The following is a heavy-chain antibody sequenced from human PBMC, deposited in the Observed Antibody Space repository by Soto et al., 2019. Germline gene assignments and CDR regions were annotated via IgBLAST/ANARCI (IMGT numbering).Heavy chain of an antibody. Sequence: QVQLVQSGAEVMKPGASVRVSCKASGYTFTSYGINWVRQAPGQGLEWMGWISPYNSNTHYVEKLQGRVTMTTDTSTSIAYMELRSLTSDDTAVYFCARDYDGSAFDYWGHGIPVTVAS. J-gene: IGHJ4*01. D-gene: IGHD3-22*01. CDR3: ARDYDGSAFDY. CDR2: ISPYNSNT. CDR1: GYTFTSYG. V-gene: IGHV1-18*01.